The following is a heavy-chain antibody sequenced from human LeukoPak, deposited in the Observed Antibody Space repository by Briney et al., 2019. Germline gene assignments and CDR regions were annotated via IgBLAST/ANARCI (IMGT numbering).Heavy chain of an antibody. D-gene: IGHD6-19*01. V-gene: IGHV3-11*01. J-gene: IGHJ6*02. Sequence: PGGSLRLSCAASGFTFSDYYMSWIRQAPGKGVEWVSYISSSGSTIYYADSVKARFTISRDNAKNSLYLQMNSLRAEDTAVYYCARERGPYSSGWYQRFYYYYGMDVWGQGTTVTVSS. CDR1: GFTFSDYY. CDR2: ISSSGSTI. CDR3: ARERGPYSSGWYQRFYYYYGMDV.